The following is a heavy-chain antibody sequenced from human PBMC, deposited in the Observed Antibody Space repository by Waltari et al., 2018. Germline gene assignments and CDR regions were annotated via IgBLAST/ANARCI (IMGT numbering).Heavy chain of an antibody. CDR2: IYHSGST. CDR1: GYSISSGYY. Sequence: QVQLQESGTGLVKPSETLSLTCAVSGYSISSGYYWGWIRQPPGKGLEWIGSIYHSGSTYYNPSLKSRVTISVDTSKNQFSLKLSSVTAADTAVYYCAREADSSSSSPFDYWGQGTLVTVSS. CDR3: AREADSSSSSPFDY. J-gene: IGHJ4*02. V-gene: IGHV4-38-2*02. D-gene: IGHD6-6*01.